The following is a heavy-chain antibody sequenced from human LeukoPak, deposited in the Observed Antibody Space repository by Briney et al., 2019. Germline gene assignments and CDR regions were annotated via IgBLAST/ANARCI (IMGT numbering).Heavy chain of an antibody. Sequence: ASVKVSCKASGYTFTGYYMHWVRQAPGQGLEWMGWINPNSGGTNYAQKFQSRVTMTRDTSISTAYMELSRLRSDDTAVYYCARAPLSTYSSSWPEYFQHWGQGTLVTVSS. CDR2: INPNSGGT. V-gene: IGHV1-2*02. D-gene: IGHD6-13*01. J-gene: IGHJ1*01. CDR1: GYTFTGYY. CDR3: ARAPLSTYSSSWPEYFQH.